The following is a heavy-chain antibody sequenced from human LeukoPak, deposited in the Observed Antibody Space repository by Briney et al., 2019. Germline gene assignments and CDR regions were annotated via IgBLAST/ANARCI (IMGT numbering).Heavy chain of an antibody. D-gene: IGHD2-15*01. CDR3: ARDGQGWLMSIGYYYFDY. J-gene: IGHJ4*02. CDR2: ISYDGSNK. Sequence: PGGSLRLPCAASGFTFSSYAMHWVRQAPGKGLEWVAVISYDGSNKYYADSVKGRFTISRDNSKNTLYLQMNSLRAEDTAVYYCARDGQGWLMSIGYYYFDYWGQGTLVTVSS. CDR1: GFTFSSYA. V-gene: IGHV3-30-3*01.